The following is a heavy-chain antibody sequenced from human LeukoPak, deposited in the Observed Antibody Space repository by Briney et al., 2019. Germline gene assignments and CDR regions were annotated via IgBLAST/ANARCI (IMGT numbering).Heavy chain of an antibody. V-gene: IGHV3-21*01. D-gene: IGHD4-17*01. Sequence: GGSLRLSCAASGFTFNSYCMNWVRQAPGKGLEWVSSITYSSSYIYYADSVKGRFTISRDNAKNSLYLHMNSLRAEDTAVYYCAKSDYGDYERDRAPHIWGQGTMATVSS. CDR1: GFTFNSYC. J-gene: IGHJ3*02. CDR3: AKSDYGDYERDRAPHI. CDR2: ITYSSSYI.